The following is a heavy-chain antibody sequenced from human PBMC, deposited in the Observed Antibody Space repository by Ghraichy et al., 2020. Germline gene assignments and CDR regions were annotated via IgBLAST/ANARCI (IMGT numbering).Heavy chain of an antibody. V-gene: IGHV3-30-3*01. Sequence: GGSLRLSCAASGFTFSSYAMHWVRQAPGKGLEWVAVISYDGSNKYYADSVKGRFTISRDNSKNTLYLQMNSLRAEDTAVYYCARDPYDSSGYSSGMDVWGQGTTVTVSS. CDR3: ARDPYDSSGYSSGMDV. J-gene: IGHJ6*02. CDR1: GFTFSSYA. CDR2: ISYDGSNK. D-gene: IGHD3-22*01.